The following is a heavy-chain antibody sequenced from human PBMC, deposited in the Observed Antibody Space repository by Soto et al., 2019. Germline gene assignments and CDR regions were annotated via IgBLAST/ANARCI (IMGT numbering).Heavy chain of an antibody. J-gene: IGHJ6*02. V-gene: IGHV1-69*13. D-gene: IGHD5-12*01. Sequence: GASVKVSCKASGGTFSSYAISWVRQAPGQGLEWMGGIIPIFGTANYAQKFQGRVTITADESTSTAYMELSSLRSEDTAVYYCARENEGGYSGRYYYYYGMDVWGQGTTVTVSS. CDR2: IIPIFGTA. CDR3: ARENEGGYSGRYYYYYGMDV. CDR1: GGTFSSYA.